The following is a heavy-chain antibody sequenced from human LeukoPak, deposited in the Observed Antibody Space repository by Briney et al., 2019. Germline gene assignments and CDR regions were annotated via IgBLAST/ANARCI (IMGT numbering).Heavy chain of an antibody. CDR3: AREVSGYQLTMYYFDY. D-gene: IGHD2-2*01. CDR1: GGSFSGYY. V-gene: IGHV4-34*01. J-gene: IGHJ4*02. Sequence: SETLSLTCAVYGGSFSGYYWSWIRQPPGKGLEWMGEINHSGSTNYNPSLKSRVTISVDTSKNQFSLKLSSVTAADTAVYYCAREVSGYQLTMYYFDYWGQGTLVTVSS. CDR2: INHSGST.